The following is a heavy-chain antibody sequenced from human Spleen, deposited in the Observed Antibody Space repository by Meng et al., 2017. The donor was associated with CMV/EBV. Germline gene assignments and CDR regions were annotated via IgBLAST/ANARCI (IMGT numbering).Heavy chain of an antibody. CDR2: MNPNSGNT. V-gene: IGHV1-8*01. CDR1: GYTFTSYD. Sequence: ASVKVSCKASGYTFTSYDINWVRQATGQGLEWMGWMNPNSGNTGYAQKFQGRVTMTRDTSISTAYMELSRLRSDDTAVYYCARARALEWLEALPDAFNIWGQGTMVTVSS. J-gene: IGHJ3*02. CDR3: ARARALEWLEALPDAFNI. D-gene: IGHD3-3*01.